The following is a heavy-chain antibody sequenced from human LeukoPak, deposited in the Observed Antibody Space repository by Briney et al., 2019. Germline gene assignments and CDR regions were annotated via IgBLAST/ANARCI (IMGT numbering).Heavy chain of an antibody. Sequence: SETLSLTCTVSGGSISSSSYSWGWIRQPPGKGLEWIGSIYYSGSTYYNPSLKSRVTISVDTSKNQFSLKLSSVTAADTAVYYCARDSGGNPYYGMDVWGQGTTVTVS. CDR1: GGSISSSSYS. CDR2: IYYSGST. J-gene: IGHJ6*02. D-gene: IGHD4-23*01. CDR3: ARDSGGNPYYGMDV. V-gene: IGHV4-39*07.